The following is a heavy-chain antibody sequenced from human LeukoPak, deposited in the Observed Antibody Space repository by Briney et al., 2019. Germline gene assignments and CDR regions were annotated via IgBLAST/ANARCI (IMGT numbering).Heavy chain of an antibody. CDR3: ARWGTMGTGGDY. D-gene: IGHD1-1*01. CDR1: EYIFTTYW. Sequence: GESLKTPCKSSEYIFTTYWIDWVRQIPGKGLDWMGIIYPGDSDTRYSPSFQGQVTLSAHKSISAAYLQWSSLKASGSAMYYCARWGTMGTGGDYWGQGTLVTVSS. CDR2: IYPGDSDT. J-gene: IGHJ4*02. V-gene: IGHV5-51*01.